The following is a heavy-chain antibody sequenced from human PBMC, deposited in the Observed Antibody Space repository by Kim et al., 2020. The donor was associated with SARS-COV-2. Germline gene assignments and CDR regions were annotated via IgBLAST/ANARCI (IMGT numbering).Heavy chain of an antibody. D-gene: IGHD6-13*01. CDR1: GFTFSSYG. CDR3: ARGGIGQQRETPQYYYGIDM. V-gene: IGHV3-33*01. Sequence: GGSLRLSCAASGFTFSSYGMHWVRQAPGKGLEWVAVIWYDGSNKYYADSVKGRFTISRDNSKNTLYLQMNSLRAEDTAVYYCARGGIGQQRETPQYYYGIDMCGAETTVTVSS. J-gene: IGHJ6*04. CDR2: IWYDGSNK.